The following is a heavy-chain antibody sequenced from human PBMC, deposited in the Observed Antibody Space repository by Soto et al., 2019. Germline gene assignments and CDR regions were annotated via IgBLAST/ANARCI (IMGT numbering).Heavy chain of an antibody. CDR2: ISSSSSYI. CDR1: GFTFSSYS. J-gene: IGHJ4*02. V-gene: IGHV3-21*01. Sequence: EVQLLESGGGLVQPGGSLRLSCAASGFTFSSYSMNWVRQAPGKGLEWVSSISSSSSYIYYADSVKGRFTISRDNAKNSLYLQMNSLRAEDTAVYYCARVPIYDFWSGYLDYWGQGTLVTVSS. D-gene: IGHD3-3*01. CDR3: ARVPIYDFWSGYLDY.